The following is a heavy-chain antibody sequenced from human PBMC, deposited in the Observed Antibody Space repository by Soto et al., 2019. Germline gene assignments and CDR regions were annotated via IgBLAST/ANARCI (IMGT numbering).Heavy chain of an antibody. D-gene: IGHD3-16*01. CDR1: GGSVSSGTYY. Sequence: QVQLQESRPGLVKPSETLSLTCTVSGGSVSSGTYYWSWIRQPPGKGLEWIGFIYYSGSTNYNPSLKSRVTISVDTSKNHFSLKLSSVTAADTAVYYCARSPGGWFDSWGQGTLVTVSS. CDR2: IYYSGST. J-gene: IGHJ5*01. V-gene: IGHV4-61*03. CDR3: ARSPGGWFDS.